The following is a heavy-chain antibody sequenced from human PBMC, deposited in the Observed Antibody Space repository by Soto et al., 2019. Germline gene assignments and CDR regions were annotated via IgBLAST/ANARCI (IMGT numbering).Heavy chain of an antibody. Sequence: VKLVESGGGVVQPGGSLRLSCAASGFTFNIYGMHWVRQAPDKGLEWVALISYDGSNQYYADSVKGRFTSSRDNSKNTLFRQMNILRADDTAVYYCAKDQASGQGSFDPWGQGTLVTVSS. CDR1: GFTFNIYG. J-gene: IGHJ5*02. CDR3: AKDQASGQGSFDP. CDR2: ISYDGSNQ. V-gene: IGHV3-30*18.